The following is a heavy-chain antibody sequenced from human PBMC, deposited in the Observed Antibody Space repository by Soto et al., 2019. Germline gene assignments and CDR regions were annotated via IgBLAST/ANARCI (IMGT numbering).Heavy chain of an antibody. CDR1: GFTFDDHT. CDR2: ITWDAGSA. V-gene: IGHV3-43*01. J-gene: IGHJ4*02. CDR3: AKEKDRIFDY. Sequence: GGSLRLSCAGSGFTFDDHTMHWVRQAPGKGLEWVSLITWDAGSAFYADSVRGRFTISRDNSKNSLYLQMNSLRTEDSALYYCAKEKDRIFDYWGRGTPVIVSS.